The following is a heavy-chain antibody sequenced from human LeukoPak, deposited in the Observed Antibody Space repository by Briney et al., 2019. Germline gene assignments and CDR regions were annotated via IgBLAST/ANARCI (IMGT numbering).Heavy chain of an antibody. J-gene: IGHJ3*02. V-gene: IGHV1-69*04. Sequence: SVNVSCKASGGTFISYAISWVRQAPGQGLEWMGRIVPILGIANYAQKFQGRVTITADKSTSTAYMELSSLRSEDTAVYYCARDRRVSSGSGTRGGAFDIWGQGTMVTVSS. CDR1: GGTFISYA. CDR2: IVPILGIA. D-gene: IGHD3-10*01. CDR3: ARDRRVSSGSGTRGGAFDI.